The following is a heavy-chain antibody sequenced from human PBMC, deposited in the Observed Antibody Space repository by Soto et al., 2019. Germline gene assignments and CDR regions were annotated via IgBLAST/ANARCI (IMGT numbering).Heavy chain of an antibody. CDR2: INSDGSST. Sequence: EVQLVESGGGLVQPGGSLRLSCEASGFTFSTFWMHWVRQAPGKGLVWVSRINSDGSSTNYADSVKGRVTISRDNAKNTLDLHLNSLRPEDPAVYYCARDFEYWGQGTLVTVSS. CDR3: ARDFEY. CDR1: GFTFSTFW. J-gene: IGHJ4*02. V-gene: IGHV3-74*01.